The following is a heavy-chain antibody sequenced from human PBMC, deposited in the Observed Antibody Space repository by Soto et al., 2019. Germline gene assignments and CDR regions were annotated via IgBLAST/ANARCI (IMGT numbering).Heavy chain of an antibody. CDR2: INPSGGST. Sequence: ASVKVSCKASGYTFTSYYMHWVLQSPGQGLEWMGIINPSGGSTSYAQKFQGRVTMTRDTSTSTVYMELSSLRSEDTAVYYCARAFHLYYYDSSAPAFYICGQGTMVTVS. CDR3: ARAFHLYYYDSSAPAFYI. D-gene: IGHD3-22*01. CDR1: GYTFTSYY. V-gene: IGHV1-46*01. J-gene: IGHJ3*02.